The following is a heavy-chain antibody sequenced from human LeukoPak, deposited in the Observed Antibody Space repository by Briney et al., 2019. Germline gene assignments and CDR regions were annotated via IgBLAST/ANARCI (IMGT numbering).Heavy chain of an antibody. CDR3: ARHRSSTRRGWFDP. Sequence: SETLSLTCTVSGGSISSSSYYWGWIRQPPGKGLEWIGEINHSGSTNYNPSLKSRVTISVDTSKNQFSLKLSSVTAADTAVYYCARHRSSTRRGWFDPWGQGTLVTVSS. J-gene: IGHJ5*02. CDR2: INHSGST. D-gene: IGHD2-2*01. CDR1: GGSISSSSYY. V-gene: IGHV4-39*01.